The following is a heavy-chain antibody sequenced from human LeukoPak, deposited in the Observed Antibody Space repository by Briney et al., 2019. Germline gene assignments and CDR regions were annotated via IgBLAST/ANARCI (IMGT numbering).Heavy chain of an antibody. J-gene: IGHJ4*02. CDR1: GGSFSGYY. D-gene: IGHD2-2*01. CDR2: INHSGST. Sequence: SETLSLTCAVYGGSFSGYYWSWIRQPPGKGLEWIGEINHSGSTNYNPSLKSRVTISVDTSRNQFSLKLSSVTAADTAIYYCARVDCISTSCPADYWGQGTLVTVSS. V-gene: IGHV4-34*01. CDR3: ARVDCISTSCPADY.